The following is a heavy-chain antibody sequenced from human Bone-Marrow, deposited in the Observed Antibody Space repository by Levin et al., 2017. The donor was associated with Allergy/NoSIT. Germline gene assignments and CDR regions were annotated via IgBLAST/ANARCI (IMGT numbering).Heavy chain of an antibody. D-gene: IGHD6-13*01. Sequence: GESLKISCAASGFTFSSYAMHWVRQAPGKGLEWVAVISYDGSNKYYADSVKGRFTISRDNSKNTLYLQMNSLRAEDTAVYYCASEKSRSWYREYYFDYWGQGTLVTVSS. CDR2: ISYDGSNK. J-gene: IGHJ4*02. CDR1: GFTFSSYA. CDR3: ASEKSRSWYREYYFDY. V-gene: IGHV3-30-3*01.